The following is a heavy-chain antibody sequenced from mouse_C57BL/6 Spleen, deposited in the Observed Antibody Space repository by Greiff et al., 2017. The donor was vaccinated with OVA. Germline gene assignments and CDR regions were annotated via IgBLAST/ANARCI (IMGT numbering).Heavy chain of an antibody. Sequence: QVQLKQPGAELVMPGASVKLSCKASGYTFTSYWMHWVKQRPGQGLEWIGEIDPSDSYTNYNQKFKGKSTLTVDKSSSTAYMQLSSLTSEDSAVYYCARRGYYGRAMDYWGQGTSVTVSS. V-gene: IGHV1-69*01. D-gene: IGHD1-1*01. CDR3: ARRGYYGRAMDY. CDR1: GYTFTSYW. CDR2: IDPSDSYT. J-gene: IGHJ4*01.